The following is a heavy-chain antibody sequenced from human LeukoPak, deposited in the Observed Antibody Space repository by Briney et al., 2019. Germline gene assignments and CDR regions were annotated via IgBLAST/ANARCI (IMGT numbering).Heavy chain of an antibody. Sequence: EAGGSLRLSCAASGFTFSSYSMNWVRQAPGKALEWVSSISSSSSYIYYADSVKGRFTISRDNAKNSLYLQMNSLRAEDTAVYYCARDRGSGSFPQGPPLMGWFDPWGQGTLVTVSS. J-gene: IGHJ5*02. CDR2: ISSSSSYI. D-gene: IGHD3-10*01. CDR3: ARDRGSGSFPQGPPLMGWFDP. V-gene: IGHV3-21*01. CDR1: GFTFSSYS.